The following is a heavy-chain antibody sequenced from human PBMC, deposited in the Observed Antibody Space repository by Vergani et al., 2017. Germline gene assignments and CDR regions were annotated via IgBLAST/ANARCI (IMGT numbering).Heavy chain of an antibody. CDR1: GGSISSGSYY. D-gene: IGHD3-22*01. V-gene: IGHV4-61*02. CDR3: ARYHYYDSSGYYYHAFDI. J-gene: IGHJ3*02. CDR2: IYTSGST. Sequence: QVQLQESGPGLVKPSQTLSLPCTVSGGSISSGSYYWSWIRQPAGKGLEWIGRIYTSGSTNYNPSLKSRVTISVDTSKNQFSLKLSSVTAAATAVYYCARYHYYDSSGYYYHAFDIWGQGTMVTVSS.